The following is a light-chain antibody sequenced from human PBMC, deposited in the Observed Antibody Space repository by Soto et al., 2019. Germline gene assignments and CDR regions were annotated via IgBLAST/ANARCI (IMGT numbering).Light chain of an antibody. CDR2: GAS. CDR1: QSITSSY. V-gene: IGKV3-20*01. Sequence: EIVLTQSPGTLSLSPGERATLSCRASQSITSSYLAWYQQRPGQAPRLLIYGASNRATGIPERFSGSGSGTDFTLTLSRLEPEDFAVYYCLQYGSSPYTFGRGTILEIK. J-gene: IGKJ2*01. CDR3: LQYGSSPYT.